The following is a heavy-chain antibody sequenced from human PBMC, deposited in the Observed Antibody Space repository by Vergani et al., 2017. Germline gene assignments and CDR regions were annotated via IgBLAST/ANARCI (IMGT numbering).Heavy chain of an antibody. CDR1: GYSFTSYW. V-gene: IGHV5-10-1*03. D-gene: IGHD3-10*01. CDR2: IDPSDSYT. J-gene: IGHJ2*01. CDR3: ARHANYYGSGSPYWYFDL. Sequence: EVQLVQSGAEVKKPGESLRISCKGSGYSFTSYWISWVRQMPGKGLEWMGRIDPSDSYTNYSPSFQGNVTISADKSISTAYLQWSSLKASATAMYYCARHANYYGSGSPYWYFDLWGRGTLVTVSS.